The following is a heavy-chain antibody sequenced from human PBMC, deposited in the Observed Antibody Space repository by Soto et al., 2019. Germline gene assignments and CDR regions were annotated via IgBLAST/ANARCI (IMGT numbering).Heavy chain of an antibody. CDR3: ARQHPGYFAY. V-gene: IGHV4-39*01. CDR2: IYYSGST. Sequence: SETLSLTCTVSGGSISSSSYYWGWIRQPPGKGLEWIGSIYYSGSTYYNPSLKSRVTISVDTSKNQFSLKLSSVTAADTAVYYGARQHPGYFAYWGQGTLVTVSP. J-gene: IGHJ4*02. CDR1: GGSISSSSYY.